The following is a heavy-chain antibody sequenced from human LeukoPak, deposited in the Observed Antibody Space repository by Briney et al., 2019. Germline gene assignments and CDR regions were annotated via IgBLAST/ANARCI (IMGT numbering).Heavy chain of an antibody. CDR1: GGSFSGYY. D-gene: IGHD3-10*01. J-gene: IGHJ4*02. V-gene: IGHV4-34*01. CDR2: INHSGSA. Sequence: SETLSLTCAVYGGSFSGYYWSWIRQPPGKGLEWIGEINHSGSANYNPSLKSRLTISVDTSKNQFSLKLSSVTAADTAVYYCARGYGSGSYYKLWGQGTLVTVSS. CDR3: ARGYGSGSYYKL.